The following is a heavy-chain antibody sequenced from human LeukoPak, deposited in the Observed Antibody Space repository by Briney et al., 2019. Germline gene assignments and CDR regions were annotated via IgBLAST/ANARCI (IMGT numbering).Heavy chain of an antibody. D-gene: IGHD2-15*01. CDR3: ARDVLNRCIGGICPIDD. CDR2: ISTYDGGT. Sequence: ASVKVSRKASGYTFTRYGITWVRQAPGQGIEWMGWISTYDGGTYYAQKFQGRVTMTRDTSTNTAYMKLRGLRSDDTALYYCARDVLNRCIGGICPIDDWGQGTLVTVSS. V-gene: IGHV1-18*04. CDR1: GYTFTRYG. J-gene: IGHJ4*02.